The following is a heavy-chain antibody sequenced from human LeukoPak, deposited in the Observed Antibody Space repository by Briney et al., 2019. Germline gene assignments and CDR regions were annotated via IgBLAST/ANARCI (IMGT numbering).Heavy chain of an antibody. J-gene: IGHJ4*02. CDR1: GFTFSSYA. CDR3: AKDGYAMVSFFDY. CDR2: ISGSGSNT. Sequence: PGGSLRLSCAASGFTFSSYAMTWVRQAPGRGLEWVSGISGSGSNTYYADSVKGRFTISRDNSKNTLYLQLNSLRAEDTAVYYCAKDGYAMVSFFDYWGQGTLVSVSS. D-gene: IGHD4/OR15-4a*01. V-gene: IGHV3-23*01.